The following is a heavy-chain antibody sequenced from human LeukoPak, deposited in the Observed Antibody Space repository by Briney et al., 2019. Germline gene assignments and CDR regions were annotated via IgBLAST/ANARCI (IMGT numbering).Heavy chain of an antibody. CDR3: TTGGADTGRFDI. Sequence: GGSLRLSCAASGFXFSSYWIHWVRQAPGKGLVWVSRINSDGSSTSYADSVKGRFTISRDNAKNTLYLQMNSLRAEDTAVYYCTTGGADTGRFDIWGQGTMVTVSS. J-gene: IGHJ3*02. CDR1: GFXFSSYW. D-gene: IGHD1-1*01. V-gene: IGHV3-74*01. CDR2: INSDGSST.